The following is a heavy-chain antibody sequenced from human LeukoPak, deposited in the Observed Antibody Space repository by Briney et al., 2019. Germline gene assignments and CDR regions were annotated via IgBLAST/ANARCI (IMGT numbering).Heavy chain of an antibody. CDR3: ARFFSGSGSYYNQNWFEP. D-gene: IGHD3-10*01. Sequence: ASVKVSCKASGYTFTSYYMHWVRQAPGQGLAWMGIINPSGGSTSYAHKFQGRVTMTRDTSTSTVYMELSSLRSEDTAVYYCARFFSGSGSYYNQNWFEPWGQGTRVTVSS. J-gene: IGHJ5*02. V-gene: IGHV1-46*01. CDR2: INPSGGST. CDR1: GYTFTSYY.